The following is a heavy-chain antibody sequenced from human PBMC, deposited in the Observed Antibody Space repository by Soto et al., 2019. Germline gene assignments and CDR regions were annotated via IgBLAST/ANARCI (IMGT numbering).Heavy chain of an antibody. CDR2: IYYSGST. D-gene: IGHD5-18*01. J-gene: IGHJ5*02. CDR3: ARAVDTALGNWFDP. V-gene: IGHV4-31*03. Sequence: SETLSLTCTVSGGSISSGGYYWSWIRQHPGKGLEWIGYIYYSGSTYYNPSLKSRVTISVDTSKNQFSLKLSSVTAADTAVYYCARAVDTALGNWFDPWGQGTLVTVSS. CDR1: GGSISSGGYY.